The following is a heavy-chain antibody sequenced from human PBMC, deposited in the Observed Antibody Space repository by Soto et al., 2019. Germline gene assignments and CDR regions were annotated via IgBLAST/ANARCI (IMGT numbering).Heavy chain of an antibody. CDR2: ISGSGDTT. D-gene: IGHD6-19*01. CDR1: GFTFSSYA. V-gene: IGHV3-23*01. Sequence: GGSLRLSGAASGFTFSSYAMSWVRQAPGKGLEWVSAISGSGDTTYYADSVNGRFTISRDNSKTTLYVQMNSLRAEDTAIYYCAKDSGWLAKYWGQGTLVTVSS. J-gene: IGHJ4*02. CDR3: AKDSGWLAKY.